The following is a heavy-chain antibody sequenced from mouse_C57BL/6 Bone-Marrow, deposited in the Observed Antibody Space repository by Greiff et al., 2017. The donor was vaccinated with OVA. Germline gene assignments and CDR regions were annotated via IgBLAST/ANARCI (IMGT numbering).Heavy chain of an antibody. CDR1: GYTFTSYG. CDR3: ARNYYGSSSDY. J-gene: IGHJ2*01. CDR2: IYPRSGNT. V-gene: IGHV1-81*01. D-gene: IGHD1-1*01. Sequence: QVQLKESGAELARPGASVKLSCKASGYTFTSYGISWVKQRTGQGLEWIGEIYPRSGNTYYNEKFKGKATLTADKSSSTAYMELRSLTSEDSAVYFCARNYYGSSSDYWGQGTTLTVSS.